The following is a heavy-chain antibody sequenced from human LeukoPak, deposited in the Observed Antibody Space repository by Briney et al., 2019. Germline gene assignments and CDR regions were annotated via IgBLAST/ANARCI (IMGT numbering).Heavy chain of an antibody. V-gene: IGHV1-8*01. CDR1: GYTFTSYD. CDR3: AREDYDSSGYYHPDYAFDI. D-gene: IGHD3-22*01. CDR2: MNPNSGNT. J-gene: IGHJ3*02. Sequence: ASVKVSCKASGYTFTSYDINWVRQATGQGLEWMGWMNPNSGNTGYAQKFQGRVTITADKSTSTAYMELSSLRSEDTAVYYCAREDYDSSGYYHPDYAFDIWGQGTMVTVSS.